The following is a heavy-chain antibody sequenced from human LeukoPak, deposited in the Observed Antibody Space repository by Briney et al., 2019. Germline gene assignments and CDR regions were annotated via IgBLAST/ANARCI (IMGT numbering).Heavy chain of an antibody. V-gene: IGHV3-21*01. D-gene: IGHD3-16*02. CDR1: GFTFSSYS. J-gene: IGHJ3*02. Sequence: GGSLRLSCAASGFTFSSYSMNWVRQAPGKGLEWVSSINNSSSYIYYADSVKGLFTISRDNAKNSLYLQMNSLRAEDTSVYYCARDLSVRDDAFDIWGQGTMVTVSS. CDR2: INNSSSYI. CDR3: ARDLSVRDDAFDI.